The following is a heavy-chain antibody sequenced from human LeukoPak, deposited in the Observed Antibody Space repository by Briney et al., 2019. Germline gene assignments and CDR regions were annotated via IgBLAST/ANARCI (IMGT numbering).Heavy chain of an antibody. Sequence: SDTLSLTCAVSGYSISSSNWWGWIRQPPGKGLEWIGYIYYSGSTNYNPSLKSRVTISVDTSKNQFSLKLSSVTAADTAVYYCAKGRKDFDTNLGPFDSWGQGILVTVSS. D-gene: IGHD3-9*01. CDR2: IYYSGST. V-gene: IGHV4-28*03. CDR1: GYSISSSNW. J-gene: IGHJ4*02. CDR3: AKGRKDFDTNLGPFDS.